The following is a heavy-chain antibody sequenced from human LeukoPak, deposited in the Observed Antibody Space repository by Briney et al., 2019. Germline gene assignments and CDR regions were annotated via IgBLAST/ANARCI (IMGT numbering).Heavy chain of an antibody. J-gene: IGHJ3*02. Sequence: GGSLRLSCAASGFTFNNYIMNWVRQAPGKGLEWVSYISSNTIYYADSVKGRFTISRDNSKNTLYLQMNSLRAEDTAVYYCAKGRSIMITFGGVIATPGAFDIWGQGTMVTVSS. CDR1: GFTFNNYI. D-gene: IGHD3-16*02. CDR3: AKGRSIMITFGGVIATPGAFDI. CDR2: ISSNTI. V-gene: IGHV3-48*01.